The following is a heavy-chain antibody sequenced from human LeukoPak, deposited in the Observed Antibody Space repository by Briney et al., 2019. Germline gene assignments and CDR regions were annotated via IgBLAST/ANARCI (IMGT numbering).Heavy chain of an antibody. J-gene: IGHJ4*02. D-gene: IGHD3-22*01. CDR2: ISGSGGST. V-gene: IGHV3-23*01. Sequence: GGCLRLSCAASGFTFSSYAMSWVRQAPGKGLEWVSAISGSGGSTYYADSVKGRFTISRDNSKNTLYLQMNSLRAEDTAVYYCAKLKGYYDSSGPFDYWGQGTLVTVSS. CDR3: AKLKGYYDSSGPFDY. CDR1: GFTFSSYA.